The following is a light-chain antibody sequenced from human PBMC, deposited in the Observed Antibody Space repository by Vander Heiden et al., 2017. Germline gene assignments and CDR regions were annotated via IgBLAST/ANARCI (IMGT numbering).Light chain of an antibody. J-gene: IGLJ2*01. CDR2: DVS. CDR1: SSAVGAYNY. V-gene: IGLV2-14*01. CDR3: SSYTSSPTLV. Sequence: QSALTQPASVSGSPGQSITNACTGTSSAVGAYNYVSWYQQHPGKAPKLIIYDVSDRPSGVSNRFSGSKSGNTASLTISGLQAEDEADYYCSSYTSSPTLVFGGGTKLTVL.